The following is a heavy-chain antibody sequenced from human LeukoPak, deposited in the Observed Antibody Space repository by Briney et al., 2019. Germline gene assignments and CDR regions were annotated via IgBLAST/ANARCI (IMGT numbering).Heavy chain of an antibody. Sequence: PGGSLRLSCAASGFTFSSYAMNWVRQAPGKGLEWVSSISSSSGYIYYADSVKGRFTISRDNAKNSLFLQMNSLRAEDTAVYYCARENLWGQGTLVTVSS. CDR1: GFTFSSYA. J-gene: IGHJ5*02. V-gene: IGHV3-21*01. CDR2: ISSSSGYI. CDR3: ARENL.